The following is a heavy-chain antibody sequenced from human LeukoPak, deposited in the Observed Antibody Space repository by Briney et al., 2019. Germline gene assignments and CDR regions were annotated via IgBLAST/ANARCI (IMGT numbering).Heavy chain of an antibody. CDR1: GGSIRSGDYY. Sequence: SQTLSLTCTVSGGSIRSGDYYWSWIRPHPGKGLGWVVYIYYSGRTTYNPSHKSRVTMSVDTSKNPFSLRLSYVPPAPPALYFCAKQQLVRCFDYWRRGTLATVSA. V-gene: IGHV4-31*03. CDR3: AKQQLVRCFDY. CDR2: IYYSGRT. J-gene: IGHJ4*02. D-gene: IGHD6-13*01.